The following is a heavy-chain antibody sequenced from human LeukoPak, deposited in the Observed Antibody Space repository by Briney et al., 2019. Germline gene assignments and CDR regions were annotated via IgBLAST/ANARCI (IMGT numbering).Heavy chain of an antibody. CDR1: GTSITRTY. Sequence: PSETLSLTCTVSGTSITRTYWSWIRQPPGRGLESVGYVYDTGDTNYNPSLKSRVTMSLDTSKNQFSLTLSSVTAADTAVYYCARRGTSGNYQMLRFDSWGQGILVTVSS. J-gene: IGHJ4*02. CDR2: VYDTGDT. V-gene: IGHV4-59*08. CDR3: ARRGTSGNYQMLRFDS. D-gene: IGHD1-7*01.